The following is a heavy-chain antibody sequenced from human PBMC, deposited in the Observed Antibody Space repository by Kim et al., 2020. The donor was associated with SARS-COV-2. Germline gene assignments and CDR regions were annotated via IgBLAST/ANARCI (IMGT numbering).Heavy chain of an antibody. CDR1: GFTFSSYA. Sequence: GGSLRLSCAASGFTFSSYAMSWVRQAPGKGLEWVSAISGSGGSTYYADSVKGRFTISRDNSKNTLYLQMNSLRAEDTAVYYCAKAPGARSGFGELLPGYWGQGTLVTVSS. CDR2: ISGSGGST. V-gene: IGHV3-23*01. CDR3: AKAPGARSGFGELLPGY. J-gene: IGHJ4*02. D-gene: IGHD3-10*01.